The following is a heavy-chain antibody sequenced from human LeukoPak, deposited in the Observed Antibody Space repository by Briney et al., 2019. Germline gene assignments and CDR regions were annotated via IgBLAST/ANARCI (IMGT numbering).Heavy chain of an antibody. J-gene: IGHJ4*02. Sequence: IPSETLSLTCTVSGGSISSYYWGWIRQPPGKGLEWIGSIYYSGSTYYNPSLKSRVTISVDTSKNQFSLKLSSVTAADTAVYYCARVSGSYLFDYWGQGTLVTVSS. V-gene: IGHV4-39*07. D-gene: IGHD1-26*01. CDR1: GGSISSYY. CDR2: IYYSGST. CDR3: ARVSGSYLFDY.